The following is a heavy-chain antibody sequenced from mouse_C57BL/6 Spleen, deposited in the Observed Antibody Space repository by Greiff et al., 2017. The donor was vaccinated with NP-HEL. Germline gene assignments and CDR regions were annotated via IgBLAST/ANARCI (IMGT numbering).Heavy chain of an antibody. CDR2: IHPNSGGT. CDR1: GYTFTSYW. CDR3: ATHYYGSSIYYFDY. J-gene: IGHJ2*01. D-gene: IGHD1-1*01. Sequence: QVQLQQPGAELVKPGASVKLSCKASGYTFTSYWMHWVKQRPGQGLEWIGMIHPNSGGTNYNEKFKSKATLTVDKSSSTAYMQLSSLTSEDSAVYYCATHYYGSSIYYFDYWGQGTTLTVSS. V-gene: IGHV1-64*01.